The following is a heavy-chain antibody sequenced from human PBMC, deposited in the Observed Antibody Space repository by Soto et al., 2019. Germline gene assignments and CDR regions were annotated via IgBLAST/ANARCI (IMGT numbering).Heavy chain of an antibody. D-gene: IGHD6-13*01. Sequence: ASVKVSCKASGYTFTSYDINWVRQAPGQGLEWVGIINTYDGSTSYAQKLQGRVTVTMDTSTNMVYMELSSLRSEDTAVYFCAAPIGPAGLDYWGQGTLVTVS. J-gene: IGHJ4*02. CDR1: GYTFTSYD. CDR2: INTYDGST. V-gene: IGHV1-46*04. CDR3: AAPIGPAGLDY.